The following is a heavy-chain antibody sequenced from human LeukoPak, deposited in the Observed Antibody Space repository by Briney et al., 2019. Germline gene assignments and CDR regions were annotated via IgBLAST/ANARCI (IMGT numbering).Heavy chain of an antibody. V-gene: IGHV3-30*04. CDR2: ISYDGSNK. J-gene: IGHJ4*02. Sequence: GRSLRLSCATSGFTFRSYAMHWVRQAPGKGLEWVAVISYDGSNKKYGDSVKGRFTISRDNSNNTLYLQMNSLRAGDTAPYYCTRRFSSDYDYWGQGTLVTVSS. CDR3: TRRFSSDYDY. D-gene: IGHD3-22*01. CDR1: GFTFRSYA.